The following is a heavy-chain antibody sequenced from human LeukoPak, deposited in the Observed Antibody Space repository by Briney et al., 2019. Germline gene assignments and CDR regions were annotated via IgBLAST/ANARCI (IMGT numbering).Heavy chain of an antibody. D-gene: IGHD2-2*01. CDR2: IYPGDSDA. V-gene: IGHV5-51*01. CDR3: ARHFGGSTSHVFDI. Sequence: PGESLKISCKGSGYRFTSYWIGWVPHMPGKGLEWMGLIYPGDSDARYSPSFQGQVTISADKSITTAYLQWSSLKASDSAMYYCARHFGGSTSHVFDIWGQGTMVTVSS. J-gene: IGHJ3*02. CDR1: GYRFTSYW.